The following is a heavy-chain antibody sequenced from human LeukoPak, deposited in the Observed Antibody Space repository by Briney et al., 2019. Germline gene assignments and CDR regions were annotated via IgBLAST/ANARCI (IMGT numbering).Heavy chain of an antibody. Sequence: GSLRLSCAASGFTFSSYWSWIRQPPGKGLEWIGYIYYSGSTNYNPSLKSRVTISVDTSKNQFSLKLSSVTAADTAVYYCAREGAGSYYTRYFDYWGQGTLVTVSS. J-gene: IGHJ4*02. V-gene: IGHV4-59*12. CDR1: GFTFSSY. D-gene: IGHD1-26*01. CDR3: AREGAGSYYTRYFDY. CDR2: IYYSGST.